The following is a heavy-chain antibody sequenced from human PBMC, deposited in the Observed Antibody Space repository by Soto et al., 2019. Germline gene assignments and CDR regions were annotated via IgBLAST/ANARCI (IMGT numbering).Heavy chain of an antibody. V-gene: IGHV1-2*02. CDR1: GYTFTGYY. CDR2: INPNSGGT. D-gene: IGHD3-3*01. Sequence: ASVKVSCKASGYTFTGYYMHWVRQAPGQGLEWMGWINPNSGGTNYAQKFQGRVTMTRDTSISTAYMEPSRLRYDDTAVYYCARARGITIFGVVITEYYFDYWGQGTLVTVSS. J-gene: IGHJ4*02. CDR3: ARARGITIFGVVITEYYFDY.